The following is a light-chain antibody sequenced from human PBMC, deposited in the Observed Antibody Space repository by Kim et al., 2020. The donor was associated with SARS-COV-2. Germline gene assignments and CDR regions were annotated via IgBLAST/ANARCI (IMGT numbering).Light chain of an antibody. CDR2: AAS. CDR1: QSISSGS. V-gene: IGKV3-20*01. CDR3: QHYGSSPPMYT. J-gene: IGKJ2*01. Sequence: PGERAAPSCRASQSISSGSLAWYQQKPGQAPRLLIYAASSRATGIPDRFSGSESGTDFTLTISRLEPEDFAVYYCQHYGSSPPMYTFGQGTKLEI.